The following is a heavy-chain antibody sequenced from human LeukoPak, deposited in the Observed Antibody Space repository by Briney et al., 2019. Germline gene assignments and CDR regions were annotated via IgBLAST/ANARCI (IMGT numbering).Heavy chain of an antibody. CDR1: GFTFSSYE. J-gene: IGHJ4*02. V-gene: IGHV3-48*03. Sequence: QPGGSLRLSCAASGFTFSSYELNWVRQAPGKGLEWLSYISSSGSTIYYADSVKGRFTISRDNAKNSLYLQMNSLRAEDTAMYYCARDSAGNDYWGQGTLVTVSS. D-gene: IGHD6-13*01. CDR3: ARDSAGNDY. CDR2: ISSSGSTI.